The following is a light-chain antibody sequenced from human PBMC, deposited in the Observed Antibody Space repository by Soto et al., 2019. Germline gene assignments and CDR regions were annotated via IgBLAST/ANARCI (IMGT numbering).Light chain of an antibody. V-gene: IGKV3D-11*02. J-gene: IGKJ3*01. CDR3: QQRSNWPFIFT. CDR2: DAT. Sequence: ETVLTQSPGTLSLSPGERATLSCRASQSVGNFLAWYQQKPGQAPRLLIYDATQRATGIPARFSGSGTGTDFTLSISSLEPEDFAVYDCQQRSNWPFIFTFGPGTKVDFK. CDR1: QSVGNF.